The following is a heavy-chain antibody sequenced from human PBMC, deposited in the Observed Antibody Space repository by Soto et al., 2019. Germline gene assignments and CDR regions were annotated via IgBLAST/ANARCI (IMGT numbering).Heavy chain of an antibody. CDR1: GYTFTSYD. J-gene: IGHJ6*03. CDR2: MNPNSGNT. V-gene: IGHV1-8*01. Sequence: ASVKVSCKASGYTFTSYDINWARQATGQGLEWMGWMNPNSGNTGYAQKFQGRVTMTRNASISTAYMELSSLRSEDTAVYYCARGPTYYDFWSGYPYQYYYYYMDVWGKGTTVTVSS. D-gene: IGHD3-3*01. CDR3: ARGPTYYDFWSGYPYQYYYYYMDV.